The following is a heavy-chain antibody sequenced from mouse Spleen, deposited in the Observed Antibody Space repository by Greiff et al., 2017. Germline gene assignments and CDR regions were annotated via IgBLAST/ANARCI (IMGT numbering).Heavy chain of an antibody. D-gene: IGHD2-14*01. CDR1: GYTFTSYW. Sequence: QVQLQQPGAELVKPGASVKMSCKASGYTFTSYWITWVKQRPGQGLEWIGDIYPGSGSTNYNEKFKSKATLTVDTSSSTAYMQLSSLTSEDSAVYYCARWLGGYDDEYHNWYFDVWGAGTTVTVSS. CDR2: IYPGSGST. V-gene: IGHV1-55*01. CDR3: ARWLGGYDDEYHNWYFDV. J-gene: IGHJ1*01.